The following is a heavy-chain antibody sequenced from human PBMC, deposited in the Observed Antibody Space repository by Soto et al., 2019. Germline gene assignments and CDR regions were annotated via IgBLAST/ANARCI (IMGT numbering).Heavy chain of an antibody. CDR2: IYYSGST. D-gene: IGHD5-18*01. CDR1: GGSISSSSYY. CDR3: ACIFSGGYGYGFYYYGMDV. Sequence: SETLSVTCTVSGGSISSSSYYWGRLRQPPGKGLEWIGSIYYSGSTYYNPSLKSRVTISVDTSKNQFSLKLSSVTAADTAVYYCACIFSGGYGYGFYYYGMDVWGQGTTVT. V-gene: IGHV4-39*01. J-gene: IGHJ6*02.